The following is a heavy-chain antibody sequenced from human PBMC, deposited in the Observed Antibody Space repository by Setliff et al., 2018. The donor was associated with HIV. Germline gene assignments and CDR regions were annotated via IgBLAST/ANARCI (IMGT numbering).Heavy chain of an antibody. CDR3: ARDLPPAMIVVAAGDY. V-gene: IGHV1-2*02. Sequence: ASVKVSCKASGYTFTGYYMHWVRQAPGQGLEWMGWINPNSGGTNYAQKFQGRVTMTRDTSISTACMELSRLRSDDTAVYYCARDLPPAMIVVAAGDYWGQGTLVTVSS. CDR2: INPNSGGT. CDR1: GYTFTGYY. D-gene: IGHD3-22*01. J-gene: IGHJ4*02.